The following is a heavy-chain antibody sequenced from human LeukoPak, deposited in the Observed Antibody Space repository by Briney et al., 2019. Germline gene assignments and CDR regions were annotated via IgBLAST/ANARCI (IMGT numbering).Heavy chain of an antibody. CDR3: AKSDVVRGAIYQYYYMDV. D-gene: IGHD3-10*01. CDR1: GFTFSSYA. V-gene: IGHV3-23*01. J-gene: IGHJ6*03. Sequence: GGSLRLSCAASGFTFSSYAMTWVRQAPGKGLEWVSAISDNGGTTYYADSVKGRFTISRDNSKNTVYLQMNSLRAEDTALYYCAKSDVVRGAIYQYYYMDVWGKGTTVTVSS. CDR2: ISDNGGTT.